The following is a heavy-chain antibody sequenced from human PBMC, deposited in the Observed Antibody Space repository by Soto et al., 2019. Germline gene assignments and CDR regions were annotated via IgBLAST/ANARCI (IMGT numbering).Heavy chain of an antibody. D-gene: IGHD2-2*01. CDR2: INWNGGST. V-gene: IGHV3-20*01. CDR3: ARYFQPHLVLRDYYYMDV. Sequence: GGSLRLSCAASGFTFDDYGMSWVRQAPGKGLEWVSGINWNGGSTGYADSVKGRFTISRDNAKNSLYLQMNSLRAEDTALYHCARYFQPHLVLRDYYYMDVWGKGTTVTVSS. J-gene: IGHJ6*03. CDR1: GFTFDDYG.